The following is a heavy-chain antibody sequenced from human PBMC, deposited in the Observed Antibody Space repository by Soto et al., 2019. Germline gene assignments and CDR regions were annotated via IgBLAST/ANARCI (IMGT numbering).Heavy chain of an antibody. CDR1: GFTFSSYA. J-gene: IGHJ4*02. D-gene: IGHD2-2*02. V-gene: IGHV3-30-3*01. CDR3: ASGLGYCSSTSCYMRYCSGGSCYSTFDY. CDR2: ISYDGSNK. Sequence: PGGSLRLSXAASGFTFSSYAMHWVRQAPGKGLEWVAVISYDGSNKYYADSVKGRFTISRDNSKNTLSLQMNSLRAEDTAVYYCASGLGYCSSTSCYMRYCSGGSCYSTFDYWGQGTLVTVSS.